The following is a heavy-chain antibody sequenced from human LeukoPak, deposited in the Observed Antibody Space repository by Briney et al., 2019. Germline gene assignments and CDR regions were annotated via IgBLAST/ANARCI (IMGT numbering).Heavy chain of an antibody. V-gene: IGHV4-59*01. CDR2: IYYSGST. CDR3: AKDYNRAYYYGSGFDY. J-gene: IGHJ4*02. D-gene: IGHD3-10*01. CDR1: GGSISSYY. Sequence: SETLSLTCTVSGGSISSYYWNWIRQPPGKGLEWIGYIYYSGSTNYNPSLKSRVTVSVDTSKNQFSLKLSSVTAADTAVYYCAKDYNRAYYYGSGFDYWGQGTLVTVSS.